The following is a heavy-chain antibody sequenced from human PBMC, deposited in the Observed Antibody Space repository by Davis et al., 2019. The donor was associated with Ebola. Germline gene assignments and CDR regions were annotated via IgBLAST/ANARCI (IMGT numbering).Heavy chain of an antibody. CDR3: ARQIRSSGYFDY. CDR2: IYPGDSDT. Sequence: KVSCMGSGYSFTSYWCGWVRQMPGKGLEWMGIIYPGDSDTRYSPSFQGQVPISADKSISNAYLQWSSLKASDTAMYYCARQIRSSGYFDYWGQGTLVTVSS. J-gene: IGHJ4*02. D-gene: IGHD6-19*01. V-gene: IGHV5-51*01. CDR1: GYSFTSYW.